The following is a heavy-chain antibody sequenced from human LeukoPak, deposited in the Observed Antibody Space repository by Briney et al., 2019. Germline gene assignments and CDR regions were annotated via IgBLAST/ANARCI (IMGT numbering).Heavy chain of an antibody. V-gene: IGHV5-51*01. CDR2: IYPGDSDT. Sequence: GESLKISCKGSGYSFTTHWIGWGRQMPGKGLEWMGVIYPGDSDTRYSPSFQGQVTISADKSISTAYLQWSSLKASDTAMYYCARRGLYGSGTYADYWGRGTRVSVSS. CDR3: ARRGLYGSGTYADY. J-gene: IGHJ4*02. CDR1: GYSFTTHW. D-gene: IGHD3-10*01.